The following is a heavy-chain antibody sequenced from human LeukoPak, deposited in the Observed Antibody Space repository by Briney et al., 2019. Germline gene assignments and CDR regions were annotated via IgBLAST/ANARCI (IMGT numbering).Heavy chain of an antibody. V-gene: IGHV3-74*01. Sequence: GGSLRLSCAASGFTFSSYWMHWVRQAPGQGLVWVSRINSDGRSTSYADSVKGRFTISRDNAKNTLYLQMNSLRAEDTAVYYCAREFDYGGHFDYWGQGTLVTVSS. CDR2: INSDGRST. CDR1: GFTFSSYW. CDR3: AREFDYGGHFDY. J-gene: IGHJ4*02. D-gene: IGHD4-23*01.